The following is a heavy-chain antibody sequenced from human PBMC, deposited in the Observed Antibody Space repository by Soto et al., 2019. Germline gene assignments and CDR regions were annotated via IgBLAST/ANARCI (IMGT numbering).Heavy chain of an antibody. J-gene: IGHJ3*02. D-gene: IGHD3-22*01. V-gene: IGHV1-46*01. CDR1: GYTFTGYY. CDR2: INPSGGST. CDR3: ARKYYYDSSGYVAFDI. Sequence: ASVKVSCKASGYTFTGYYMHWVRQAPGQGLEWMGIINPSGGSTSYAQKFQGRVTITTDESTSTAYMELSSLRSEDTAVYYCARKYYYDSSGYVAFDIWGQGTMVTVSS.